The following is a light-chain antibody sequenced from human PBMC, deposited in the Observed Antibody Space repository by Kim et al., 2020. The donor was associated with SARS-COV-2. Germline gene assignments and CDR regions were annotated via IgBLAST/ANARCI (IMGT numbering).Light chain of an antibody. Sequence: GQSVTIFCTGTSSDVGGYEYVSWYQQHPGKVPKLKIYDVNRRPSGVPDRFSASKSGNTASLTISGLQADDEADYYCSSYAGSYSAVFGGGTQLTVL. CDR3: SSYAGSYSAV. J-gene: IGLJ2*01. CDR2: DVN. V-gene: IGLV2-11*01. CDR1: SSDVGGYEY.